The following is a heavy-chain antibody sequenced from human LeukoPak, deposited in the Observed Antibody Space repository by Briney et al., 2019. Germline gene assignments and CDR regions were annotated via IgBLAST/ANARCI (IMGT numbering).Heavy chain of an antibody. CDR2: IKQDGSDK. Sequence: GGSLRLSCAASGFTFSNYWMSWVRQAPGKGLEWVASIKQDGSDKDYVDSVKGRFIISRDNAKNSLYLQMNSLRAEDTDVFHCARGRKFYDYWGQGTLVSVAS. CDR1: GFTFSNYW. J-gene: IGHJ4*02. V-gene: IGHV3-7*04. D-gene: IGHD1-14*01. CDR3: ARGRKFYDY.